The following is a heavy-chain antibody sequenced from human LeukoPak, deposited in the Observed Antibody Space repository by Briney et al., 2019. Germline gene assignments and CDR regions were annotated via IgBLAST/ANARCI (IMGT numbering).Heavy chain of an antibody. J-gene: IGHJ4*02. CDR3: ARVWGVTKFGIDY. Sequence: GGSLRLSCAASGFAVSSNYMSWVRQAPGKGLEWVAVIWFDGSNKYYVDSVKGRFTISRDNFKNTLYLQMDSLRAEDTAVYYCARVWGVTKFGIDYWGQGTLVTVSS. D-gene: IGHD3-10*02. V-gene: IGHV3-33*08. CDR2: IWFDGSNK. CDR1: GFAVSSNY.